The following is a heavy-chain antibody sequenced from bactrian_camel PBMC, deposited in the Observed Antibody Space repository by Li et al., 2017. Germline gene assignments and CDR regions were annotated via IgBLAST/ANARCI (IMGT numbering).Heavy chain of an antibody. Sequence: HVQLVESGGGSAQAGGSLRLSCACSGYCASGYCMAWFRQAPGKEREGVAAIYTGGGSTYYADSVKGRFTISQDNAKNTLYLQMNSLKPDDSAIYYCAAENTERGLCYRRIVDYQFWGQGTQVTVS. D-gene: IGHD3*01. CDR3: AAENTERGLCYRRIVDYQF. CDR2: IYTGGGST. V-gene: IGHV3S1*01. J-gene: IGHJ4*01. CDR1: GYCASGYC.